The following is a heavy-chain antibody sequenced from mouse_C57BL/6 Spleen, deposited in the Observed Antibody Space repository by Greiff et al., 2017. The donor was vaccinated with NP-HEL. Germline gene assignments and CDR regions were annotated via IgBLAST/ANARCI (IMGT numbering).Heavy chain of an antibody. V-gene: IGHV5-16*01. J-gene: IGHJ1*03. CDR2: INYDGSST. D-gene: IGHD1-1*01. Sequence: EVQRVESEGGLVQPGSSMKLSCTASGFTFSDYYMAWVRQVPEKGLEWVANINYDGSSTYYLDSLKSRFIISRDNAKNILYLQMSSLKSEDTATYYCARFYGYFDVWGTGTTVTVSS. CDR3: ARFYGYFDV. CDR1: GFTFSDYY.